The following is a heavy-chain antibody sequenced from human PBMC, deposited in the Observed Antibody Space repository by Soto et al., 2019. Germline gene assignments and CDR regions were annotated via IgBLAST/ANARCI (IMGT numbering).Heavy chain of an antibody. Sequence: GGSLRLSCVASGFTFSSYGMHWVRQAPGKGLEWVAIIWHDGSDKYYGDSVKGRFTISRDNSKNTLYLQMNTLRAEDTAVYYCAYGNRSYYFDYWGQGTLVTVSS. CDR2: IWHDGSDK. D-gene: IGHD3-10*01. V-gene: IGHV3-33*01. J-gene: IGHJ4*02. CDR3: AYGNRSYYFDY. CDR1: GFTFSSYG.